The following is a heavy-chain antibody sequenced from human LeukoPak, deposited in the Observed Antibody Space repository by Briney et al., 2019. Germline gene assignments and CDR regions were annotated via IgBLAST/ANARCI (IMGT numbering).Heavy chain of an antibody. CDR1: GGSISSYY. Sequence: SETLSLTCTVSGGSISSYYWSWIRQPPGKGLEWIGYIYYSGSTNYNPSLKSRVTISVDTSKNQFSLKLSSVTAADTAVYYCARQSCGDYDFWSGYQNWFDPWGQGTLVTVSS. J-gene: IGHJ5*02. D-gene: IGHD3-3*01. CDR3: ARQSCGDYDFWSGYQNWFDP. CDR2: IYYSGST. V-gene: IGHV4-59*08.